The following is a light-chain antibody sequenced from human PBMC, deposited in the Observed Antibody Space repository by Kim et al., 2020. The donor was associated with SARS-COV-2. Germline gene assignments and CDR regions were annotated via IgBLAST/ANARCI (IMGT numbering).Light chain of an antibody. CDR3: QQYYGIPHT. CDR1: QAISNS. Sequence: DIQMTQSPSSLSASVGDRVTITCRASQAISNSVAWYQQKPGTAPKLLIYGASSLHSGVPSRFSGSGSGTDYTLTISGLQPDDFATYFCQQYYGIPHTFGQGTKLEI. V-gene: IGKV1-NL1*01. CDR2: GAS. J-gene: IGKJ2*01.